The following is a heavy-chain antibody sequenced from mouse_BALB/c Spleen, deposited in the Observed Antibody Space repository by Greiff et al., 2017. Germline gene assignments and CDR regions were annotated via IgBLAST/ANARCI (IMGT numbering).Heavy chain of an antibody. D-gene: IGHD2-3*01. CDR2: ISSGSSTI. CDR3: ARGEDDGYYVDFDY. J-gene: IGHJ2*01. Sequence: EVKVVESGGGLVQPGGSRKLSCAASGFTFSSFGMHWVRQAPEKGLEWVAYISSGSSTIYYADTVKGRFTISRDNPKNTLFLQMTSLRSEDTAMYYCARGEDDGYYVDFDYWGQGTTLTVSS. CDR1: GFTFSSFG. V-gene: IGHV5-17*02.